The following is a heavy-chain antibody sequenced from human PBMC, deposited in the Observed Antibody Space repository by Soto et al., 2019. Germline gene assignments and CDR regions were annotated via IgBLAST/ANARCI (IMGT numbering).Heavy chain of an antibody. CDR2: INPIGGST. D-gene: IGHD4-4*01. CDR3: ARVTTVTTTYYYYYGMDV. CDR1: GYTFTSYY. V-gene: IGHV1-46*01. J-gene: IGHJ6*02. Sequence: ASVKVSCKACGYTFTSYYMHWLLQSPLQVLDWMGIINPIGGSTSYAQKFHGRFTMTRDTSTSTVYMELSSLRSEDTAVYYCARVTTVTTTYYYYYGMDVWGQGTTVTVSS.